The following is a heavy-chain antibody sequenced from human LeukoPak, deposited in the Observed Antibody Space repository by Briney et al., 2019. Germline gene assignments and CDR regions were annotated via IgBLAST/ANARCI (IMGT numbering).Heavy chain of an antibody. V-gene: IGHV1-18*01. CDR3: ASLKNSYDSSGYLVTDAFDI. CDR1: GYTFTSNG. Sequence: ASVKVSCKASGYTFTSNGISWVRQAPGQGLEWMGWISAYNGNTNYEQKLQGRVTMTTNTSTSTAYMELRSLRSDDTAVYYCASLKNSYDSSGYLVTDAFDIWGQGTMVTVSS. J-gene: IGHJ3*02. CDR2: ISAYNGNT. D-gene: IGHD3-22*01.